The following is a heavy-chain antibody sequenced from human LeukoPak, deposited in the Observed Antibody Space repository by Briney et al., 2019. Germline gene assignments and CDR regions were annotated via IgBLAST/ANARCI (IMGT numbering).Heavy chain of an antibody. CDR3: ARIHRYCSGGACYVLDN. J-gene: IGHJ4*02. Sequence: SETLSLTCTVSGGSISSYYWSWIRQPPEKGLEWIGYIYYSGSTNYNPSFKSRITISVDTSRNQFSLQLSSVTAADTAVYYCARIHRYCSGGACYVLDNWGQGTLVAVSS. CDR2: IYYSGST. V-gene: IGHV4-59*01. D-gene: IGHD2-15*01. CDR1: GGSISSYY.